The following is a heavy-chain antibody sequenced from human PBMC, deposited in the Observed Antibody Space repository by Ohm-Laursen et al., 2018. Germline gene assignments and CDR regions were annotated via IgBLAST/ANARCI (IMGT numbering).Heavy chain of an antibody. CDR1: GFTFDDYA. J-gene: IGHJ4*02. CDR3: AKDQHGDSSSWYVDS. CDR2: ITWNSGTI. V-gene: IGHV3-9*01. Sequence: FLRLSCTASGFTFDDYAMNWVRQAPGKGLEWVSGITWNSGTIGYADSVKGRFTISRDNAKNSPFLQMNSLRAEDTALYYCAKDQHGDSSSWYVDSWGQGTLVTVSS. D-gene: IGHD6-13*01.